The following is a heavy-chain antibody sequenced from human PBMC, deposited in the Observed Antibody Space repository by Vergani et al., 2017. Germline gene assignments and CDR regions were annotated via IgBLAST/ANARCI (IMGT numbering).Heavy chain of an antibody. CDR1: GFTSAGYA. CDR2: SSWNSNSI. CDR3: AKDLCTSSGGGWFDP. D-gene: IGHD6-6*01. V-gene: IGHV3-9*02. J-gene: IGHJ5*02. Sequence: EVQLEESGGGLVLPGRSLRLSCVASGFTSAGYAMQWVPQAPGKGLEWVSGSSWNSNSIGYADSVKGRFTISRDNAKNSLYLQMNSRRAEDTALYYCAKDLCTSSGGGWFDPWCQGTLVTVSS.